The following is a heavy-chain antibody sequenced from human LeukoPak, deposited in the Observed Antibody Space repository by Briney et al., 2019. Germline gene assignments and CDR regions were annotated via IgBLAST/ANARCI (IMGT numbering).Heavy chain of an antibody. CDR2: ISGSGGST. CDR3: AKDLLLESWYCSGGSCYPAFDY. D-gene: IGHD2-15*01. Sequence: GGSLRLSCAASGFTFSSYAMSWVRQAPGKGLEWVSAISGSGGSTYYADSVKGRFTISRDNSKNTLYLQMNSLRAEDTAVYYCAKDLLLESWYCSGGSCYPAFDYWGQGTLVTVSS. CDR1: GFTFSSYA. V-gene: IGHV3-23*01. J-gene: IGHJ4*02.